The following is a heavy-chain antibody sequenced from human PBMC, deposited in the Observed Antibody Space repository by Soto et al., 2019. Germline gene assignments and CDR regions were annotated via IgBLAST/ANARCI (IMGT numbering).Heavy chain of an antibody. CDR1: GFTFSNAW. V-gene: IGHV3-15*01. CDR2: IKSKTDGGTT. Sequence: GGSLRLSCAASGFTFSNAWMSWVRQAPGKGLEWVGRIKSKTDGGTTDYAAPVKGRFTISRDDSKNTLYLQVNSLKTEDTAVYYCTTDGSGSYPFDYWGQGTLVTVSS. D-gene: IGHD3-10*01. J-gene: IGHJ4*02. CDR3: TTDGSGSYPFDY.